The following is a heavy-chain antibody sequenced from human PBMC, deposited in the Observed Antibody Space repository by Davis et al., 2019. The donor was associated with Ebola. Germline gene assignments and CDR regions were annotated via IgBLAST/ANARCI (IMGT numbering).Heavy chain of an antibody. CDR1: GDSFSSGSYY. D-gene: IGHD3-3*01. V-gene: IGHV4-61*03. CDR3: ARLYEALDY. Sequence: PSETLSLTCSVSGDSFSSGSYYWSWIRQPPGKGLEWLGYIYYTGGTKYNPSLKSRVTISRDTAKNHFSLKLTSVTAADTAIYYCARLYEALDYCGQGILVTVSS. J-gene: IGHJ4*02. CDR2: IYYTGGT.